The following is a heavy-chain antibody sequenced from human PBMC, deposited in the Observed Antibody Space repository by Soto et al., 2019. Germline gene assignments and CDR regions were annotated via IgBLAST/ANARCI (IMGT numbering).Heavy chain of an antibody. V-gene: IGHV2-5*05. Sequence: GSGPTLVNPTQTLPLTFTFSGFSLSTNGVGVGWIRQPPAKALEWLALVYWDDDKRYGPSLKSRLTTTKDTSKNRVVLTLTNMDPVDTGTYYCAHDYHYYYGMDVWGQGTTVTVSS. CDR1: GFSLSTNGVG. CDR3: AHDYHYYYGMDV. CDR2: VYWDDDK. J-gene: IGHJ6*02.